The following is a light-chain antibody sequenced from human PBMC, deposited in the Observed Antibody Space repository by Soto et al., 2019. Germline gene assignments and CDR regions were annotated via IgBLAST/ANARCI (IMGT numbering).Light chain of an antibody. CDR3: QQRSNWPPLT. CDR1: QDVGHY. V-gene: IGKV3-11*01. J-gene: IGKJ4*01. CDR2: DTS. Sequence: EIVLTQSPATLSASPGESAALSCRASQDVGHYVAWYRQIPGQAPRLLIYDTSNRAAGIPDRFRGSGSGTDFTLTISSLEPEDFAVYYCQQRSNWPPLTFGGGTKVEIK.